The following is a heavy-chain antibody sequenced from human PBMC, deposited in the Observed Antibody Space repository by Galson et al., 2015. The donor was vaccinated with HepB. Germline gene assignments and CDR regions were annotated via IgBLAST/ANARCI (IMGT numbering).Heavy chain of an antibody. CDR3: AKVFPEKTDGWYRQALYYFDS. Sequence: SLRLSCAASGFTFSYYAMSWVRQAPGKGLEWISAITPSGDNTYSADSMKGRFTISRDNSRNTLFLQMNSLRADDTAIYFCAKVFPEKTDGWYRQALYYFDSWGQGTQVTVSS. V-gene: IGHV3-23*01. D-gene: IGHD6-19*01. J-gene: IGHJ4*02. CDR2: ITPSGDNT. CDR1: GFTFSYYA.